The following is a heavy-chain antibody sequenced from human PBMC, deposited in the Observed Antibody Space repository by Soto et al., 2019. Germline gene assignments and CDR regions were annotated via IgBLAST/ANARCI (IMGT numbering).Heavy chain of an antibody. V-gene: IGHV3-7*01. D-gene: IGHD3-16*02. CDR2: IKQDGSAK. J-gene: IGHJ3*02. CDR1: GFTFSSYW. Sequence: EVQLVESGGGLVQPGGSLRLSCAASGFTFSSYWMSWVRQAPGKGLEWVANIKQDGSAKYYVDSVRGRFTISRDHAKTSLYLQMNSLRAEDTAVYYCARGTPYDYLWGRYRYTQDAFYIWGQGTMVTVSS. CDR3: ARGTPYDYLWGRYRYTQDAFYI.